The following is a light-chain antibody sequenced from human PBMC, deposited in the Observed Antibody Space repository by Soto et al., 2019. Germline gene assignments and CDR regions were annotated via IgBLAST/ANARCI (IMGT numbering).Light chain of an antibody. CDR3: ISYTGTSTPYV. CDR1: SSDVGVYNH. Sequence: QSVLTQPASVSGSPGQSITISCTGTSSDVGVYNHVSWYQQHPGKAPKLMIYGVADRPSGVSSRFSGSKSGNTASLTISGLQAEDEADYYCISYTGTSTPYVXGTGTTVTV. V-gene: IGLV2-14*01. J-gene: IGLJ1*01. CDR2: GVA.